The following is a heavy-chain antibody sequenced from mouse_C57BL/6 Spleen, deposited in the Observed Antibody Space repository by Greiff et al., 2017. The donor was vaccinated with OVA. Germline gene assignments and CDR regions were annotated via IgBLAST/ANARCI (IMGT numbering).Heavy chain of an antibody. CDR2: IRNKANGYTT. CDR3: ARYENPGVYYDYDGYYAMDY. V-gene: IGHV7-3*01. Sequence: EVKVVESGGGLVQPGGSLSLSCAASGFTFTDYYMSWVRQPPGKALEWLGFIRNKANGYTTEYSASVKGRFTISRDNSQSILYLQMNALRAEDSATYYRARYENPGVYYDYDGYYAMDYWGQGTSVTVSS. J-gene: IGHJ4*01. D-gene: IGHD2-4*01. CDR1: GFTFTDYY.